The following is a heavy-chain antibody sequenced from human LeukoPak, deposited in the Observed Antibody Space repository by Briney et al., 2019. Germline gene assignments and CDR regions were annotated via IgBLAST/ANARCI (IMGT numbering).Heavy chain of an antibody. CDR3: SRVSSLWSFDY. CDR1: GFTFSTHW. CDR2: ISPDGSRT. D-gene: IGHD3-10*01. V-gene: IGHV3-74*01. Sequence: GGSLRLSCAASGFTFSTHWMHWVRQTPGKGLVWVSRISPDGSRTAYADSVKGRFTISRDNARDTLYLQLNSLGAEDTTVYYWSRVSSLWSFDYGGQGTLVTVSS. J-gene: IGHJ4*02.